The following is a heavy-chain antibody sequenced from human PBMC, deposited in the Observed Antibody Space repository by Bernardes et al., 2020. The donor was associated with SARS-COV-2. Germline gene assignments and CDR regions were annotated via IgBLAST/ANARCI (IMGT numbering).Heavy chain of an antibody. D-gene: IGHD1-20*01. CDR1: GGSISSYY. CDR3: ARVGYNWNPVPDWYFDL. J-gene: IGHJ2*01. Sequence: SETLSLTCTVSGGSISSYYWSWIRQPPGKGLEWIGYIYYSGSTNYNPSLKSRVTISVDTSKNQFSLKLSSVTAADTAVYYCARVGYNWNPVPDWYFDLWGRGTLVTVSS. CDR2: IYYSGST. V-gene: IGHV4-59*01.